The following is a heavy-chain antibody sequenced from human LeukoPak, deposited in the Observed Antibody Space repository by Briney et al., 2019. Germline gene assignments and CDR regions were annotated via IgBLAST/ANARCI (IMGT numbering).Heavy chain of an antibody. CDR1: GGTFSSYA. CDR2: IIPIFGTA. J-gene: IGHJ6*03. D-gene: IGHD1-20*01. Sequence: SVKVSCKASGGTFSSYAISWVRQAPGQGLEWMGGIIPIFGTANYAQKFQGRVTITTDESTSTAYMELSSLRSEDTAVYYCARVSVAYNWNDYDYYYYMDVWGKGTTVTVSS. CDR3: ARVSVAYNWNDYDYYYYMDV. V-gene: IGHV1-69*05.